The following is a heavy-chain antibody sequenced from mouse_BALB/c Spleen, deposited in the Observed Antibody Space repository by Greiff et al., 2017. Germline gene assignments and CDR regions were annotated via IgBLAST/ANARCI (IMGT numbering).Heavy chain of an antibody. CDR1: GYAFSSSW. CDR3: ARDGYSDY. V-gene: IGHV1-82*01. Sequence: LVEPGASVKISCKASGYAFSSSWMNWVKQRPGQGLEWIGRIYPGDGDTNYNGTFKGKATLTADKSSSTAYMQLSSLTSVDSAVYFCARDGYSDYWGQGTTLTVSS. J-gene: IGHJ2*01. D-gene: IGHD2-3*01. CDR2: IYPGDGDT.